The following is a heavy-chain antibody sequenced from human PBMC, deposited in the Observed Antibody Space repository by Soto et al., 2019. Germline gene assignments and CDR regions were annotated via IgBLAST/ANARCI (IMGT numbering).Heavy chain of an antibody. D-gene: IGHD6-19*01. CDR2: MSYDGSNI. CDR3: ARPKQWLWAFDI. CDR1: GFAFSRYA. J-gene: IGHJ3*02. V-gene: IGHV3-30-3*01. Sequence: PGGSLRLSCAASGFAFSRYAMHWVRQAPGKDLEWVAVMSYDGSNIYYADSVRGRMTISRDNSKNTLYLQVDSLRSEDTAVYYCARPKQWLWAFDIWGQGTMVTVSS.